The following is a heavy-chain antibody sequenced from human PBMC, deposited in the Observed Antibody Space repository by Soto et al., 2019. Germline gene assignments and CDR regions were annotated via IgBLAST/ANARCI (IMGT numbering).Heavy chain of an antibody. CDR1: GGSISSHY. CDR3: ARERGLGYCTNGVCYPEGRVAGMIYYFDY. Sequence: SETLSLTCTVSGGSISSHYWSWIRQPPGKGLEWIGYIYYSGSTNYNPSLKSRVTISVDTSKNQFSLKLSSVTAADTAVYYCARERGLGYCTNGVCYPEGRVAGMIYYFDYWGQGTLVTVSS. V-gene: IGHV4-59*11. J-gene: IGHJ4*02. D-gene: IGHD2-8*01. CDR2: IYYSGST.